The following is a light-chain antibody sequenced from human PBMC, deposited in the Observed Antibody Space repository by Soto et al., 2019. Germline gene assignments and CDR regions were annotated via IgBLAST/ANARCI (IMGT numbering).Light chain of an antibody. V-gene: IGLV2-8*01. J-gene: IGLJ3*02. CDR2: EVN. CDR3: NSYAGSNNLV. Sequence: QSVLTQPPSASGSPGQSVTISCTGSSSDIRGYNYVSWYQQHPGKAPKLIIYEVNRRPSGVPDRFSGSKSGNTASLTVSGLQAEDEAEYYCNSYAGSNNLVFGGGTQLTVL. CDR1: SSDIRGYNY.